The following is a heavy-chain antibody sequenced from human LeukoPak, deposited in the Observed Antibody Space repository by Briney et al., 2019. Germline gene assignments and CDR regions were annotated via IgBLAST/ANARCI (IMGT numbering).Heavy chain of an antibody. CDR2: IRSKANSYAT. CDR3: TGALPNSSSWSRWFDP. Sequence: GGSLRLSCAASGFTFSGSAMHWVRQASGKGLEWVGRIRSKANSYATAYAASVQGRFTISRYDSKNTAYLQMNSLKTEDTAVYYCTGALPNSSSWSRWFDPWGQGTLVTVSS. D-gene: IGHD6-13*01. V-gene: IGHV3-73*01. J-gene: IGHJ5*02. CDR1: GFTFSGSA.